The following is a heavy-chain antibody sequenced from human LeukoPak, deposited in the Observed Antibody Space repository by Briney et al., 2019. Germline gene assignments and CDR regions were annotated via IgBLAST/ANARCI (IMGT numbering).Heavy chain of an antibody. D-gene: IGHD3-22*01. CDR1: GYTLTELS. CDR3: ATDPYDSSGSPGGY. Sequence: EASVTVSCKVSGYTLTELSMHWVRQAPGKGLEWMGGFDPEDGETIYAQKFQGRVTMTEDTSTDTAYMELSSLRSEDTAVYYCATDPYDSSGSPGGYWGQGTLVTDSS. V-gene: IGHV1-24*01. J-gene: IGHJ4*02. CDR2: FDPEDGET.